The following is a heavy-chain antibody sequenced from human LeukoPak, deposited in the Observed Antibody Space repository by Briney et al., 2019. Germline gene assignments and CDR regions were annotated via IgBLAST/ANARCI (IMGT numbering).Heavy chain of an antibody. CDR3: ARGGSYYMSGGWFDP. J-gene: IGHJ5*02. CDR1: GYTFTSYY. V-gene: IGHV1-46*01. CDR2: INPSGGST. Sequence: GASVKVSCKASGYTFTSYYMHWVRQAPGQGLEWMGIINPSGGSTSYAQKFQGRVAMTRDTSTSTVYMELSSLRSEDTAVYYCARGGSYYMSGGWFDPWGQGTLVTVSS. D-gene: IGHD1-26*01.